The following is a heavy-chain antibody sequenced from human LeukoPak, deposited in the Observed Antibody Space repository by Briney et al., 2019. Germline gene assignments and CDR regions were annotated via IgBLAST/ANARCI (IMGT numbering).Heavy chain of an antibody. J-gene: IGHJ4*02. D-gene: IGHD3-22*01. Sequence: EASVKVSCKASGGTFSSYAISWVRQAPGQGLEWMGGIIPIFGTANYAQKFQGRVTITADESTSTAYMELSSLRSEDTAVYYCARALTYYYDSSGYYGYYFDYWGQGTLVTVSS. CDR3: ARALTYYYDSSGYYGYYFDY. CDR1: GGTFSSYA. CDR2: IIPIFGTA. V-gene: IGHV1-69*13.